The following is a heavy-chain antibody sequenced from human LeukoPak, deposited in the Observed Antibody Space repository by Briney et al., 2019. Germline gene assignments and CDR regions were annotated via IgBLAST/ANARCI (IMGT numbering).Heavy chain of an antibody. CDR2: IWYDGSNK. V-gene: IGHV3-33*01. CDR3: ARESSYCSGGSCYSEGFDY. Sequence: GGSLRLSCEASGFTFSSYGMHWVRQAPGKGLEWVAVIWYDGSNKYYADSVKGRFTISRDNSKNTLYLQMNSLRAEDTAVYYCARESSYCSGGSCYSEGFDYWGQGTLVTVSS. CDR1: GFTFSSYG. D-gene: IGHD2-15*01. J-gene: IGHJ4*02.